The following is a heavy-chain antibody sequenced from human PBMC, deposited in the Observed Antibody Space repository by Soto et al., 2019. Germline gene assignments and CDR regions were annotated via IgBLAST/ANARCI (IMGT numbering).Heavy chain of an antibody. Sequence: GGSLRLSCAASGFTFSTYAMHWFRQAPGKGLEWVAVVSHDGRNTHYADSVKGRFTISRDSSKNTVSLEMTSLRAEDTAVYYCAKGGRQWLVTSDFNYWGQGALVTVS. V-gene: IGHV3-30*18. J-gene: IGHJ4*02. CDR3: AKGGRQWLVTSDFNY. D-gene: IGHD6-19*01. CDR1: GFTFSTYA. CDR2: VSHDGRNT.